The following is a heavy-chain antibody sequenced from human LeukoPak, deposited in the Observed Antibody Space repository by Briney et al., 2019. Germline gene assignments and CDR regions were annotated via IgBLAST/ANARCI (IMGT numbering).Heavy chain of an antibody. Sequence: PGGSLRPSCAASGFTFSSYAMSWVRQAPGKGLEWVSAISGSGGSTYYADSVKGRFTISRDNSKNTLYLQMNSLRAEDTAVYYCAKGVATVTTLYYFDYWGQGTLVSVSS. D-gene: IGHD4-17*01. J-gene: IGHJ4*02. V-gene: IGHV3-23*01. CDR1: GFTFSSYA. CDR2: ISGSGGST. CDR3: AKGVATVTTLYYFDY.